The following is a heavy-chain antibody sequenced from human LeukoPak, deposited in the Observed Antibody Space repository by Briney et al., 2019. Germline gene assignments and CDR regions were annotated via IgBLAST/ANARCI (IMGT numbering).Heavy chain of an antibody. D-gene: IGHD3-22*01. CDR2: IIPMFGIA. V-gene: IGHV1-69*05. Sequence: SSVKVSCKASGGTFSSYAISWVRQAPGQGLEWMGRIIPMFGIANYAQKFQGRVTISTDESTSTAYMELSSLRSEDTAVYYCAREVTDDSSGYYDWYFDLWGRGTLVTVSS. J-gene: IGHJ2*01. CDR1: GGTFSSYA. CDR3: AREVTDDSSGYYDWYFDL.